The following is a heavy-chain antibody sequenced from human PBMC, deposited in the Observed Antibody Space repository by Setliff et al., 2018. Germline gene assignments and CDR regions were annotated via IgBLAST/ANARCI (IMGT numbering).Heavy chain of an antibody. CDR1: AFTFGSYP. Sequence: PGGSLRLSCAASAFTFGSYPMHWVRQAPGKGLEWVAVISSDGSVKYYADSVKGRFTISRDNSKNTLYLQMSSLTPEDTAVYYCARDHESQGTLVGPDYWGQGTPVTVSS. D-gene: IGHD2-2*01. CDR2: ISSDGSVK. V-gene: IGHV3-30*11. J-gene: IGHJ4*02. CDR3: ARDHESQGTLVGPDY.